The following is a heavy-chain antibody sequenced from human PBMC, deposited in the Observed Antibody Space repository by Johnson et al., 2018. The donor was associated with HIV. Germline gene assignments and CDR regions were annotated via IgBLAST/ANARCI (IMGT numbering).Heavy chain of an antibody. CDR3: ATPQEGYSAFDI. CDR1: GFTFSSYA. Sequence: QVQLVESGGGLVQPGGSLRLSCAASGFTFSSYAMSWVRQAPGKGLEWETIISYDGSNKYYADSVKGRFTISRDNSKNTLYLQMNSLRAEDTAVYYCATPQEGYSAFDIWGQGTMVTVSS. J-gene: IGHJ3*02. D-gene: IGHD2-15*01. CDR2: ISYDGSNK. V-gene: IGHV3-30*03.